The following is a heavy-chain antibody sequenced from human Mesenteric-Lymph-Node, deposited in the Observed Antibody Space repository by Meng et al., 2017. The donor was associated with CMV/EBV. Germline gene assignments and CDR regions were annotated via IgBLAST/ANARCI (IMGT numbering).Heavy chain of an antibody. CDR1: SITNYTL. CDR2: IYHSGHI. D-gene: IGHD4/OR15-4a*01. J-gene: IGHJ2*01. V-gene: IGHV4-4*02. CDR3: ARGCTNYGEGGYFDL. Sequence: SITNYTLWTCVLRPPWKGLPPLEEIYHSGHIYYNPDPSLNSRLTISVDKSKNQFSLSLNSMAAADTAVYYCARGCTNYGEGGYFDLWGRGTLVTVSS.